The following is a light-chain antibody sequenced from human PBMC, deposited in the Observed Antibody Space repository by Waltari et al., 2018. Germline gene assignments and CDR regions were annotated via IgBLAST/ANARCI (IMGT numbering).Light chain of an antibody. J-gene: IGKJ1*01. V-gene: IGKV3-20*01. CDR3: QHHFRLPAT. CDR1: QNIGHY. CDR2: ALS. Sequence: IVLTQSPGTLYLSPGGRATLSFRASQNIGHYLALYQQKPGQAPRLLIYALSTRAAGIPDRFRGSGSGANFSLTISRLEPDDFAVYYCQHHFRLPATFGQGTKV.